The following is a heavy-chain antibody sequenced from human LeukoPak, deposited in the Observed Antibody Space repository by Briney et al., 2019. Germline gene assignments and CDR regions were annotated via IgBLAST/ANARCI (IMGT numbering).Heavy chain of an antibody. Sequence: SETLSLTCAVYGGSFSGYYWSWIRQPPGKGLEWIGEINHSGSTNYNPSLKSRVTISVDTSKNQFSLKLSSVTAADTAVYYCARCSYSSGWDFDYWSQGTLVTVSS. CDR3: ARCSYSSGWDFDY. D-gene: IGHD6-19*01. V-gene: IGHV4-34*01. CDR2: INHSGST. J-gene: IGHJ4*02. CDR1: GGSFSGYY.